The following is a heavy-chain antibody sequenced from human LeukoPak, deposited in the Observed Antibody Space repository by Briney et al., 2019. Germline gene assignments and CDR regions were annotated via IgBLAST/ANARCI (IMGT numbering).Heavy chain of an antibody. CDR3: ARPYNWNDEGWFDP. CDR1: GGTFSSYA. D-gene: IGHD1-1*01. Sequence: SVTVSFKSSGGTFSSYAISWVRQAPGHGLEWMGGIIPIFGTANYAQKFQGRVTITTDESTSTAYMELSSLRSEDTAVYYCARPYNWNDEGWFDPWGQGTLVTVSS. V-gene: IGHV1-69*05. J-gene: IGHJ5*02. CDR2: IIPIFGTA.